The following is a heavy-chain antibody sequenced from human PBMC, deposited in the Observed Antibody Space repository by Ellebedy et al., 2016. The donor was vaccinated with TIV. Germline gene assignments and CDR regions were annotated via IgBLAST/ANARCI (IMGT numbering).Heavy chain of an antibody. V-gene: IGHV3-7*01. CDR2: INQDASRK. D-gene: IGHD1-1*01. J-gene: IGHJ4*02. CDR1: GLTFSSHA. Sequence: GESLKISCAASGLTFSSHAMSWVRQAPGKGLEWVANINQDASRKYYLDSVKGRFTVSRDNAKNSLYLQMNSLRAEDTAVYYCSSWKYWGQGALVTVSS. CDR3: SSWKY.